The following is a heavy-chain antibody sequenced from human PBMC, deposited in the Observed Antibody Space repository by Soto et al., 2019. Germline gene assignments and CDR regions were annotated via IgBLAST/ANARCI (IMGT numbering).Heavy chain of an antibody. CDR1: GFTFSSYW. D-gene: IGHD3-16*01. CDR2: MSQDGSEK. Sequence: EVQLVESGGDLVQPGGSLRLSCAISGFTFSSYWMGWVRQSPGKGLECVAIMSQDGSEKYYVDSVKGRFTISRDNAKNSLYLQMNSLRAEDTAVYYCTRSTYITFAPYAEYFQHWGQGTLVIVSS. J-gene: IGHJ1*01. V-gene: IGHV3-7*01. CDR3: TRSTYITFAPYAEYFQH.